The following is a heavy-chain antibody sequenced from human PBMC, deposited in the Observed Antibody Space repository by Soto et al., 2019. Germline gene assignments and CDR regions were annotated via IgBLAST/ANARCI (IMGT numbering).Heavy chain of an antibody. CDR1: GFTFSGSA. V-gene: IGHV3-73*01. CDR3: TSGSSYYYDSSGPIA. J-gene: IGHJ5*02. CDR2: IRSKTNSYAT. Sequence: PGGSLRLSCAASGFTFSGSAMHWVRQASGKGLEWVGRIRSKTNSYATTYAASVKGRFTISRDDSKNRAYLQMNSLKLEDTAVYYCTSGSSYYYDSSGPIAWGQGTLVTVSS. D-gene: IGHD3-22*01.